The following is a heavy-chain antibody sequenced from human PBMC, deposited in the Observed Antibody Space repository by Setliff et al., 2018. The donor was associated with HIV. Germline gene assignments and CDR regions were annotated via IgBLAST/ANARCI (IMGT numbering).Heavy chain of an antibody. CDR1: GFSFSNYA. CDR2: INSAERT. J-gene: IGHJ4*02. D-gene: IGHD3-16*01. CDR3: ARGYDPVVFGMAY. Sequence: PGGSLRLSCAASGFSFSNYAMTWVRQAPGKGLEWVSTINSAERTFYAKSVKGRFTISRDNSKSTLYLQVSSLRAEDTAVYFCARGYDPVVFGMAYWGQGTLVTVSS. V-gene: IGHV3-23*01.